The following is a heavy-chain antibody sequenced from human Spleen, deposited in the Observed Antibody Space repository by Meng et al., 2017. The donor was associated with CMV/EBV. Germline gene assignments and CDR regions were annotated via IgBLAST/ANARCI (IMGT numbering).Heavy chain of an antibody. CDR3: ARGDCSGGTCYYFHGLDV. D-gene: IGHD2-15*01. CDR1: GYSFTSYW. J-gene: IGHJ6*02. Sequence: GESLKISCKASGYSFTSYWIGWVRQMPGKGLEWMGIIHPGDSDTKYSPSFQGQVTISADKSITTAYLQWSSLKASDSAIYYCARGDCSGGTCYYFHGLDVWGQGTTVTVSS. CDR2: IHPGDSDT. V-gene: IGHV5-51*01.